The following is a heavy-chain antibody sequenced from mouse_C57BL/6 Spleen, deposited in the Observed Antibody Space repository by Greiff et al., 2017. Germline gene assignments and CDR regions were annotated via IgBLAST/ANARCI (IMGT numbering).Heavy chain of an antibody. J-gene: IGHJ2*01. CDR2: IHPNSGST. CDR1: GYTFTSYW. D-gene: IGHD1-1*01. Sequence: QVQLQQPGAELVKPGASVKLSCKASGYTFTSYWMHWVKQRPGQGLEWIGMIHPNSGSTNYNEKFKSKATLTVDKSSSTAYMQLSSLTSEDAADYYCGRGDYGSRYFDYWGQGTTLTVSS. V-gene: IGHV1-64*01. CDR3: GRGDYGSRYFDY.